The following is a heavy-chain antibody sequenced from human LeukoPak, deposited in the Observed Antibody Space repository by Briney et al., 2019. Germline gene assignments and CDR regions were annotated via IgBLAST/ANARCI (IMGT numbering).Heavy chain of an antibody. V-gene: IGHV4-34*01. CDR2: INHSGST. D-gene: IGHD6-13*01. Sequence: SETLSLTCAVYGGSFSGYYWSWIRQPPGKGLEWIGEINHSGSTNYNPSLKSRVTISVDTSKNQFSLKLSSVTAADTAVYYCARAGIAAAGNRWFDPWGQGTLLTVSS. CDR3: ARAGIAAAGNRWFDP. J-gene: IGHJ5*02. CDR1: GGSFSGYY.